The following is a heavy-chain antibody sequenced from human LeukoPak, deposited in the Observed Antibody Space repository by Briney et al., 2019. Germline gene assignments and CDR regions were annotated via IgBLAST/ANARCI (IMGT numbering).Heavy chain of an antibody. D-gene: IGHD3-22*01. CDR1: GFTFSRDW. J-gene: IGHJ5*02. Sequence: GGSLRLSCAASGFTFSRDWMSWVRQAPGVGLQWVANIKQDGSDKYYVDSVKGRFTISRDNAKNTLNLQMNSLRAEDTAVYYCARDLGQYYDTSDNWFDPWGQGTLVTVSS. CDR2: IKQDGSDK. V-gene: IGHV3-7*01. CDR3: ARDLGQYYDTSDNWFDP.